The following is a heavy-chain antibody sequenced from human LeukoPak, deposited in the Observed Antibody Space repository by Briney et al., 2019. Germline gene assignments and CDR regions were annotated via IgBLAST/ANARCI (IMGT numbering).Heavy chain of an antibody. Sequence: SETLSLTCTVSGGSISSYYWSWIRQPPGKGLEWIGYIYYSGSTNYNPSLKSRVTISVDTSKNQFSLKLSSVTAADTAVYYCARQLRSYPGVSPFGYWGQGTLVTVSS. CDR3: ARQLRSYPGVSPFGY. V-gene: IGHV4-59*08. D-gene: IGHD4-17*01. J-gene: IGHJ4*02. CDR2: IYYSGST. CDR1: GGSISSYY.